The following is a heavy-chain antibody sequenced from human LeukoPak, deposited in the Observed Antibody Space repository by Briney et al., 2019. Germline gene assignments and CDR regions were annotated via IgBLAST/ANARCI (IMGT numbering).Heavy chain of an antibody. D-gene: IGHD3-22*01. CDR3: AMQSGDRTYYEDSSGYSLDY. CDR2: INHNSGGT. CDR1: GYTFSRYY. Sequence: ASVKVSCKASGYTFSRYYMHWVRQAPAKGREWMGWINHNSGGTNYAQKFQGRVTMTRDTSISTAYMELSRLRSEDTAVYYCAMQSGDRTYYEDSSGYSLDYWGQGTLVTVSS. J-gene: IGHJ4*02. V-gene: IGHV1-2*02.